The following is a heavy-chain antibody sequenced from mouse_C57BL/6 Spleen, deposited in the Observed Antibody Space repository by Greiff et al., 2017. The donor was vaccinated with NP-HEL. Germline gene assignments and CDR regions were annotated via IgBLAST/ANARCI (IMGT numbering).Heavy chain of an antibody. CDR2: IYPGDGDT. J-gene: IGHJ3*01. Sequence: QVQLKESGAELVKPGASVKISCKASGYAFSSYWMNWVKQRPGKGLEWIGQIYPGDGDTNYNGKFKGKATLTADKSSSTAYMQLSSLTSEDSAVYFCARHSSGYCAYWGQGTLVTVSA. V-gene: IGHV1-80*01. CDR3: ARHSSGYCAY. D-gene: IGHD3-2*02. CDR1: GYAFSSYW.